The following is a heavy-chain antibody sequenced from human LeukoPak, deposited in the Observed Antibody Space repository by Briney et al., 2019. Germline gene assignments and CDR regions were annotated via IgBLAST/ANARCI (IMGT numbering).Heavy chain of an antibody. Sequence: PGESLRLSCEASGFTFSGYAMSWVRQAPGKGLEWVSSISGSGGATYYADSVKGRFTAATDNSKDTTYVQMKSLRADDTAVYYCAKAATATGIPDHWGQGTLVTVSS. CDR2: ISGSGGAT. V-gene: IGHV3-23*01. CDR3: AKAATATGIPDH. CDR1: GFTFSGYA. D-gene: IGHD2-21*01. J-gene: IGHJ4*02.